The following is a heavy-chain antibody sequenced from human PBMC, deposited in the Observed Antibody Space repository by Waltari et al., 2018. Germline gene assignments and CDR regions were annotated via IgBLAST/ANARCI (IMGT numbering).Heavy chain of an antibody. CDR3: ASQSTTLFDY. D-gene: IGHD2-15*01. CDR2: IWHDGSNE. Sequence: QVQLVESGGGVVQPGRSLSLPCDASGFTFSRFGMHWVRQAPGKGLEWVAVIWHDGSNEYYVDSVKGRFTISRDNSKNTLYLQMNSLRAEDSAVYYCASQSTTLFDYWGQGTLVTVSS. J-gene: IGHJ4*02. CDR1: GFTFSRFG. V-gene: IGHV3-33*01.